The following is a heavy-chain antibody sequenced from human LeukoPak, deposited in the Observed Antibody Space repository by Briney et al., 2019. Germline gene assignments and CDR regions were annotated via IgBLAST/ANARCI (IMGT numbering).Heavy chain of an antibody. CDR1: GYTFTSYY. J-gene: IGHJ4*02. D-gene: IGHD3-22*01. CDR3: ARELGYYDSSGYYRDY. CDR2: INPSGGST. Sequence: ASVTVSCTASGYTFTSYYMHWVRQAPGQGLECMGIINPSGGSTSYAQKFQGRVTMTRDTSTSTVYMELSSLRSEDTAVYYCARELGYYDSSGYYRDYWGQGTLVTVSS. V-gene: IGHV1-46*01.